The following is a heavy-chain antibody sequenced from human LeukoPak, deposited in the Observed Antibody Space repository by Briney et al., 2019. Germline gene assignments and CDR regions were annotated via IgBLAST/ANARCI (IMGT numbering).Heavy chain of an antibody. D-gene: IGHD2-15*01. CDR2: INPNSGGT. J-gene: IGHJ6*02. CDR3: ASGGGSCYRACYYYYGMDV. Sequence: ASVKLSCTSSGYTFTVYYMHWVRQAPGQGLEWMGWINPNSGGTNYAQKFQGRVTMTSDTSIRTAYMGLSRLRSDDTAVYYCASGGGSCYRACYYYYGMDVWGQGTTVTVSS. V-gene: IGHV1-2*02. CDR1: GYTFTVYY.